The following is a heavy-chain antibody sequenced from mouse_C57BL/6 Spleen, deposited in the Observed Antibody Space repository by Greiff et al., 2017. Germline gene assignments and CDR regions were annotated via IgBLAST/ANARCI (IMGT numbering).Heavy chain of an antibody. D-gene: IGHD1-1*01. CDR3: ARLREDWFAY. CDR2: ISDGGSYT. J-gene: IGHJ3*01. CDR1: GFTFSSYA. Sequence: DVKLVESGGGLVKPGGSLKLSCAASGFTFSSYAMSWVRQTPEKRLEWVATISDGGSYTYYPDNVQGRFTISRDNAKNNLYLQMSHLKSEDTAMYYCARLREDWFAYWGQGTLVTVSA. V-gene: IGHV5-4*03.